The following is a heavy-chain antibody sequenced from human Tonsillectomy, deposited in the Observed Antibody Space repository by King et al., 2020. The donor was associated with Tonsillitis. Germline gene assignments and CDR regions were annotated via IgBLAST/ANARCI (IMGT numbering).Heavy chain of an antibody. Sequence: VQLVESGAEVKKPGESLKISCTGSGYSFTSYWIGWVRQMPGKGLEWMGIIYPGDSDTRYSPSFQGQVTISADKSISTAYLQWSSLKASDTAMYYCARLGGAYYDFWSGYYFDYWGQGTLVTVSS. CDR3: ARLGGAYYDFWSGYYFDY. CDR2: IYPGDSDT. V-gene: IGHV5-51*01. J-gene: IGHJ4*02. D-gene: IGHD3-3*01. CDR1: GYSFTSYW.